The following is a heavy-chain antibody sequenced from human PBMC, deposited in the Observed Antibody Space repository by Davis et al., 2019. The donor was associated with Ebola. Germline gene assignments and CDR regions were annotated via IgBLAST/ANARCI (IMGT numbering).Heavy chain of an antibody. V-gene: IGHV1-3*01. CDR1: GYTFTSYA. J-gene: IGHJ5*02. D-gene: IGHD1-26*01. Sequence: AASVKVSCKASGYTFTSYAMHWVRQAPGQRLDWMGWINAGNGNTKYSQKFQGRVTITRDTSASTAYMELSSLRSEDTAVYYCARDSRSYYNWFDPWGQGTLVTVSS. CDR3: ARDSRSYYNWFDP. CDR2: INAGNGNT.